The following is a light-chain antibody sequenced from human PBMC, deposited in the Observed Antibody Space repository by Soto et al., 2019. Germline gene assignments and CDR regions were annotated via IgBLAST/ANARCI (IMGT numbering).Light chain of an antibody. V-gene: IGKV3-15*01. CDR1: QSVAND. CDR2: GAS. J-gene: IGKJ1*01. CDR3: QQYNNWPAT. Sequence: IVLAQSTATLSLAPGDRATLSCRASQSVANDLAWYQQKPGQAPRLLIYGASTRATGIPARFSGSGSGTEFTLTISSLQSEDFAVYCCQQYNNWPATFGQGAKVDI.